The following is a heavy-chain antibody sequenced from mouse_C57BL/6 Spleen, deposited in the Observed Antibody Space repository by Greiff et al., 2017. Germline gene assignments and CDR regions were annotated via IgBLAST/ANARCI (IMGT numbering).Heavy chain of an antibody. J-gene: IGHJ4*01. CDR2: INPGSGGT. CDR3: ARRLRGYYAMDY. Sequence: VQLQQSGAELVRPGPSVKVSCKASGYAFTNYLIEWVKQRPGQGLEWIGVINPGSGGTNYNEKFKGKATLTADKSSSTAYMQLSSLTSEDSAVYFCARRLRGYYAMDYWGQGTSVTVSS. CDR1: GYAFTNYL. V-gene: IGHV1-54*01.